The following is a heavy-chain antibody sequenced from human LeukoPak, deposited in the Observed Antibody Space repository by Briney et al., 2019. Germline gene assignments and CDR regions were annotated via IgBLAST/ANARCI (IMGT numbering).Heavy chain of an antibody. CDR1: GGTFSSYA. V-gene: IGHV1-69*04. J-gene: IGHJ5*02. CDR2: IIPILGIA. D-gene: IGHD5-18*01. Sequence: SVKVSCKASGGTFSSYAISWVRQAPGQGLEWMGRIIPILGIANYAQKFQGRVTITADKSTSTAYMELSSLRSEDTAVYYCARDERIRGYSYGNWFDPWGQGTLVTVSS. CDR3: ARDERIRGYSYGNWFDP.